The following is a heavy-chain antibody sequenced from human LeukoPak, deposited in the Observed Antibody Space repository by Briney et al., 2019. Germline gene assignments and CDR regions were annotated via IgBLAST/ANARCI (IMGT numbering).Heavy chain of an antibody. CDR1: GYTLTELS. V-gene: IGHV1-69*13. CDR3: ARASIAAATHDAFDI. Sequence: SVKVSCKVSGYTLTELSMHWVRQAPGKGLEWMGGIIPIFGTANYAQKFQGRVTITADESTSTAYMELSSLRSEDTAVYYCARASIAAATHDAFDIWGQGTIVTVSS. J-gene: IGHJ3*02. D-gene: IGHD6-13*01. CDR2: IIPIFGTA.